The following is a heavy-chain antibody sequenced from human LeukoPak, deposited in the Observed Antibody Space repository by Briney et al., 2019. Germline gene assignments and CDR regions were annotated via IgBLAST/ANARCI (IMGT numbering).Heavy chain of an antibody. Sequence: GGSLRLSCAASGFTFSNAYMSWVRQAPGKGLEWVGRFKTKIAGGTIDYAAPVRGRFTISRDDYRNTLFLQMSSLKTDDTAVYYCAAGLGTSDFDSWGQGTLVTVSS. CDR3: AAGLGTSDFDS. J-gene: IGHJ4*02. CDR1: GFTFSNAY. D-gene: IGHD7-27*01. V-gene: IGHV3-15*01. CDR2: FKTKIAGGTI.